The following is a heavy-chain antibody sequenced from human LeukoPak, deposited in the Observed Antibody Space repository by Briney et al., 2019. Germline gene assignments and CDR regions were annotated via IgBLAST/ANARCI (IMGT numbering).Heavy chain of an antibody. Sequence: GGSLRLSCAASGFTFSSYAMSWVRQAPGKGLEWVAVISYDGSNKYYADSVKGRFTISRDNSKNTLYLQMNSLRAEDTAVYYCARVGGGSRGFDYWGQGTLVTVSS. J-gene: IGHJ4*02. CDR3: ARVGGGSRGFDY. CDR1: GFTFSSYA. V-gene: IGHV3-30*04. CDR2: ISYDGSNK. D-gene: IGHD2-15*01.